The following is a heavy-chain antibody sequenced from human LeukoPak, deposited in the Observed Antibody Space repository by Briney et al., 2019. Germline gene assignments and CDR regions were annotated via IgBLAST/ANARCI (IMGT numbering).Heavy chain of an antibody. J-gene: IGHJ4*02. CDR2: IIPILGIE. CDR3: ARDRFVDYDFWSGYYPPAEIDY. Sequence: GASVKVSCKASGGTFSSYTISWVRQAPGQGLEWMGRIIPILGIENYAQKCQGRVTITADKSTSTAYLELSSLRSEDTAVYYCARDRFVDYDFWSGYYPPAEIDYWGQGTLVTVSS. CDR1: GGTFSSYT. V-gene: IGHV1-69*04. D-gene: IGHD3-3*01.